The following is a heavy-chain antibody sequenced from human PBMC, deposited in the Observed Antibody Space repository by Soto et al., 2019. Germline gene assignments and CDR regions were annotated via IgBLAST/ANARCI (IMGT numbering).Heavy chain of an antibody. CDR3: ARDYCSGGSCYGLAFDI. D-gene: IGHD2-15*01. CDR2: IGTAGDT. Sequence: GGSLRLSCAASGFTFSSYDMRWVRRATGKGLEWVSAIGTAGDTYYPGSVKGRFTISRENAKNSLYLQMNSLRAGDTAVYYCARDYCSGGSCYGLAFDIWGQGTMVTVSS. J-gene: IGHJ3*02. CDR1: GFTFSSYD. V-gene: IGHV3-13*01.